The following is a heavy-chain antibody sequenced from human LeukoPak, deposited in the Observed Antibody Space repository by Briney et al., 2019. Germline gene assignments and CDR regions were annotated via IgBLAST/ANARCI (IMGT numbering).Heavy chain of an antibody. CDR2: ISYDGSNK. D-gene: IGHD2-15*01. V-gene: IGHV3-30*18. CDR1: GFTFSSYG. Sequence: PGGSLRLSCAASGFTFSSYGMHWVRQAPGKGLEWVAVISYDGSNKYYADSVKGRFTISRDNSKNTLYLQMNSLRAEDTAVYYCAKDQKGYCSGGSCYHPIDYWGQGTLVTVSS. CDR3: AKDQKGYCSGGSCYHPIDY. J-gene: IGHJ4*02.